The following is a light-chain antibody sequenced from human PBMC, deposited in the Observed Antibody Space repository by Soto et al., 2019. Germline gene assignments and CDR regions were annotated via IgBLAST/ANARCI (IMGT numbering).Light chain of an antibody. Sequence: QSALTQPASVSGSPGQSITISCTGTSSDVGGYTYVSWYQQHPGKAPKLMIYEVSNRPSGVSNRFSGSKSGNTASLTISGLQAEDEADYYCTSYTSNTTGVFGGGTKLTVL. V-gene: IGLV2-14*01. CDR1: SSDVGGYTY. CDR2: EVS. CDR3: TSYTSNTTGV. J-gene: IGLJ3*02.